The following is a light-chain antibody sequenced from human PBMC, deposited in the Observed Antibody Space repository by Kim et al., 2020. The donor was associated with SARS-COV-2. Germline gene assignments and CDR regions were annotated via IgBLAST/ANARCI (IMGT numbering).Light chain of an antibody. CDR3: QKYNSAPWT. J-gene: IGKJ1*01. CDR2: AAY. V-gene: IGKV1-27*01. CDR1: QGISNY. Sequence: ASVGDRVTITFRASQGISNYLAWYQQKPGKVPKVLFYAAYALQPGVASRFSGSGSGTDFTLTISSLQPEDAATYYCQKYNSAPWTFGQGTKVDIK.